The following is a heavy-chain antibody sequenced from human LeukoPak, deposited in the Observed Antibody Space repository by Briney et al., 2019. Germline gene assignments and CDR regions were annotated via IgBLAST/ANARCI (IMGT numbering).Heavy chain of an antibody. J-gene: IGHJ6*04. CDR1: GFTFSSYE. Sequence: PGGSLRLCCAASGFTFSSYEMNWVRQAPGKGLEGVSYISSSGSTIYYADSVKGRFTISRDNAKNSLYLQMNSLRAEDTAVDYCAELGITMIGGVWGKGTTVTISS. CDR2: ISSSGSTI. V-gene: IGHV3-48*03. CDR3: AELGITMIGGV. D-gene: IGHD3-10*02.